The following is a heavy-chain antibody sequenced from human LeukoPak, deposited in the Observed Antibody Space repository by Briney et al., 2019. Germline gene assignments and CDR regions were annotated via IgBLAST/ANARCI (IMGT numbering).Heavy chain of an antibody. CDR2: IYYDAGA. CDR3: ARGRRELKYGPDY. V-gene: IGHV4-31*03. J-gene: IGHJ4*02. Sequence: PSQTLSLTCTVSGASVSATNYYWSWLRQHPGKGPEWIAYIYYDAGAYYNPSLESRVTISLASSANQFSLGLSSGIAADTAVYYWARGRRELKYGPDYWGQGTVVTVSS. CDR1: GASVSATNYY. D-gene: IGHD2/OR15-2a*01.